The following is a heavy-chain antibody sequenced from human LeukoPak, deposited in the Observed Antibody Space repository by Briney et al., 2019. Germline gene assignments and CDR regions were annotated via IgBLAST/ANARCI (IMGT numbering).Heavy chain of an antibody. D-gene: IGHD6-13*01. CDR2: ISYDDNYK. J-gene: IGHJ4*02. V-gene: IGHV3-30-3*01. Sequence: GGSLRLSCAVSGFSFWSYAMHWVRQAPGKGLEWVAHISYDDNYKNYADSVEGRFTVSRDKSKNTLLLQINSLRVEDTAVYYCARGRPGVVADTLEFDYWGQGTLVTVSS. CDR1: GFSFWSYA. CDR3: ARGRPGVVADTLEFDY.